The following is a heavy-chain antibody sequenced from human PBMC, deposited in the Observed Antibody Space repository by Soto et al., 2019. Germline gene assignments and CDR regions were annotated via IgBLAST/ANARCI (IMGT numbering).Heavy chain of an antibody. Sequence: QVQLQELGPGLVKPSQTLSLTCTVSGGSISSGGYYWSWIRQHPGKGLEWIGYIYYSGSTYYNPSLKSRVTISVDTSKNQFSLKLSSVTAADTAVYYCARDRWEGLSGDPHYFDYWGQGTLVTVSS. V-gene: IGHV4-31*03. J-gene: IGHJ4*02. CDR3: ARDRWEGLSGDPHYFDY. CDR2: IYYSGST. D-gene: IGHD3-3*01. CDR1: GGSISSGGYY.